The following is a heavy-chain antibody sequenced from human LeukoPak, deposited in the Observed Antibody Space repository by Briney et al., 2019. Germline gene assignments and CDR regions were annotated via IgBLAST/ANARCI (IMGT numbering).Heavy chain of an antibody. Sequence: PSETPSLTCTVSGGSISSYYWSWIRQPAGKGLEWIGRIYTSGSTNYNPSLKSRVTMSVDTSKNQFSLKLSSVTAADTAVYYCARGGGRYCSGGSCPRNNPLLIGWLDPWGQGTLVTVSS. D-gene: IGHD2-15*01. CDR1: GGSISSYY. CDR3: ARGGGRYCSGGSCPRNNPLLIGWLDP. J-gene: IGHJ5*02. V-gene: IGHV4-4*07. CDR2: IYTSGST.